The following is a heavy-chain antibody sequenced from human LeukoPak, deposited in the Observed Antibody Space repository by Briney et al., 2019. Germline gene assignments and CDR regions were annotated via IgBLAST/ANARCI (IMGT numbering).Heavy chain of an antibody. J-gene: IGHJ4*02. CDR2: IYTTGKT. Sequence: PSETLSLACTVSSGSINSYYWGWVRQPAGRGLEWIGRIYTTGKTDYNPSLKSRLTMSVDTSKRQFSLNLTSVTAADTAIYFCARHGYTASHYFLDFWSQGTLVTVSS. D-gene: IGHD3-16*01. CDR3: ARHGYTASHYFLDF. CDR1: SGSINSYY. V-gene: IGHV4-4*07.